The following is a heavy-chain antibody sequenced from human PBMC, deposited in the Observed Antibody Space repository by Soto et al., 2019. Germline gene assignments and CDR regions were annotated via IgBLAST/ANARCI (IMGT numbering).Heavy chain of an antibody. CDR2: ISGYNGNT. Sequence: QVQVVQSGAEVKKPGASVKVSCKASGYTFTSYAISWVRQAPGQGLEWMGWISGYNGNTNYAQNLQDRVIMTTDTSTSTAYMELRSLRSDDTVVYYCARERGWYFDLWGRGTLVTVSS. J-gene: IGHJ2*01. CDR1: GYTFTSYA. CDR3: ARERGWYFDL. D-gene: IGHD3-10*01. V-gene: IGHV1-18*01.